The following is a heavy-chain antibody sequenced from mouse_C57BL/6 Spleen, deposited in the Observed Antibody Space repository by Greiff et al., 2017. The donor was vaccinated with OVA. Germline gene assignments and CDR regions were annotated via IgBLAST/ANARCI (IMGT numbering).Heavy chain of an antibody. CDR3: ARGPDSIYDGYHLGAMDY. CDR2: IDPSDSYT. J-gene: IGHJ4*01. V-gene: IGHV1-50*01. Sequence: QVQLQQPGAELVKPGASVKLSCKASGYTFTSYWMQWVKQRPGQGLEWIGEIDPSDSYTNYNQKFKGKSTLTVDKSSSTAYMQLSSLTSEDSAVYYCARGPDSIYDGYHLGAMDYWGQGTSVTVSS. CDR1: GYTFTSYW. D-gene: IGHD2-3*01.